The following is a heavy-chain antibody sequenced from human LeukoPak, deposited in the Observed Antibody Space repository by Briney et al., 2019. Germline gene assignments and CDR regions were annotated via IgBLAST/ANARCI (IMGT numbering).Heavy chain of an antibody. CDR3: ARIYSYGNGVYYFDY. CDR1: GYTFTIYG. J-gene: IGHJ4*02. CDR2: ISAYNGNT. Sequence: APVKVSCKASGYTFTIYGISWVRQAPGQGLEWRGWISAYNGNTNYAHKLHGRVTMTTDTSTSTAYMELRSLRSDDTAVYYCARIYSYGNGVYYFDYWGQGTLVSVSS. D-gene: IGHD5-18*01. V-gene: IGHV1-18*04.